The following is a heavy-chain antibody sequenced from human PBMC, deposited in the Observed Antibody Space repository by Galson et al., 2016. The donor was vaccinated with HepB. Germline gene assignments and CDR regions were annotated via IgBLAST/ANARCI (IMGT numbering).Heavy chain of an antibody. CDR3: AKDRWELLRGFDY. J-gene: IGHJ4*02. Sequence: SLRLSCAGSAFTFSSYPMSWVRQAPGKGLEWVSAISGSGDITYYADSVKGRFTISRDNSKNTVYLQMNSLRAEDTAVYYCAKDRWELLRGFDYWSQGTLVTVSP. V-gene: IGHV3-23*01. D-gene: IGHD1-26*01. CDR1: AFTFSSYP. CDR2: ISGSGDIT.